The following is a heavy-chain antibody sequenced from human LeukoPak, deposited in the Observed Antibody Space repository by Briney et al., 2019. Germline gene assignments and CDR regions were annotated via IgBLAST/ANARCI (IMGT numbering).Heavy chain of an antibody. D-gene: IGHD3-22*01. Sequence: SVKVSCKVSGYTLTELSMHWVRQAPGKGLEWMGGFDPEDGETIYAQKFQGRVTMTEDTSTDTAYMELSSLRSEDTAVYYCATAQYYYDSSGYYSPYFDYWGQGTLVTVSS. J-gene: IGHJ4*02. V-gene: IGHV1-24*01. CDR1: GYTLTELS. CDR2: FDPEDGET. CDR3: ATAQYYYDSSGYYSPYFDY.